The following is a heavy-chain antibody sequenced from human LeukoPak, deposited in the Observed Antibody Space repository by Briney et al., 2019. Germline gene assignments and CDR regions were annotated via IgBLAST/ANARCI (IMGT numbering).Heavy chain of an antibody. V-gene: IGHV3-7*01. Sequence: GGSLRLSCAASGFTFSTYWMSWVRQAPGKGLEWVANINQDGSEKYYVDSVKGRFTVSRDNAKNSLYLQMNSLRAEDTAVYYCARKQYYYGGNYGWFGPWGQGTLVTGSS. J-gene: IGHJ5*02. CDR1: GFTFSTYW. CDR3: ARKQYYYGGNYGWFGP. D-gene: IGHD3-10*01. CDR2: INQDGSEK.